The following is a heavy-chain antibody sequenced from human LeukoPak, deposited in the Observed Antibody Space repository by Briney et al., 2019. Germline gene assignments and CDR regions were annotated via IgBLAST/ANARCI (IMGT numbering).Heavy chain of an antibody. CDR2: IYYSRST. V-gene: IGHV4-39*01. Sequence: PSETLSLTCTVSGGSISSSSYYWGWIRQPPGKGLEWIGSIYYSRSTYYNPSLKSRVTISVDTSKNQFSLKLSSVTAADTAVYYCARPLMTTVTTWFDPWGQGTLVTVSS. CDR1: GGSISSSSYY. J-gene: IGHJ5*02. D-gene: IGHD4-17*01. CDR3: ARPLMTTVTTWFDP.